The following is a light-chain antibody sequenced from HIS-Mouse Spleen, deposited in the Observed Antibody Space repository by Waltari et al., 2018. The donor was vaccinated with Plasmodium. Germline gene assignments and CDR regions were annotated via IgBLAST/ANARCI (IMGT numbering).Light chain of an antibody. Sequence: SYEPTQPPSVSVSLGQTARITCSGDALPTQSSYWYQQNPGQAPVLVIYKGSERPSGTPERFSGSSSGTTVTLTISGVQAEDEADYYCQSADSSGTPNWVFGGGTKLTVL. V-gene: IGLV3-25*03. CDR1: ALPTQS. CDR3: QSADSSGTPNWV. CDR2: KGS. J-gene: IGLJ3*02.